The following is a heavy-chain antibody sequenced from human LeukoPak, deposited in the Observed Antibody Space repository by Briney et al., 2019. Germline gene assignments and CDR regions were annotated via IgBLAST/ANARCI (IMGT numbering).Heavy chain of an antibody. CDR1: GFTFSSYA. V-gene: IGHV3-23*01. D-gene: IGHD6-19*01. J-gene: IGHJ4*02. CDR3: AKDSSGWFSPLDY. Sequence: HPGGSLRLSCAASGFTFSSYAMSWVRQAPGKGLEWVSAISGSGGSTYYADSVKGRFTISRDNSKNTPYLQMNSLRAEDTAVYYCAKDSSGWFSPLDYWGQGTLVTVSS. CDR2: ISGSGGST.